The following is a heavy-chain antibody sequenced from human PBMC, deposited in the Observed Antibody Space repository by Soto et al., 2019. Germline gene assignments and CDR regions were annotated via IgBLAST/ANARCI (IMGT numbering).Heavy chain of an antibody. J-gene: IGHJ5*02. CDR2: INHSGST. CDR1: GGSFSGYY. D-gene: IGHD3-3*01. CDR3: AREIREITIFGVVIKDWFDP. V-gene: IGHV4-34*01. Sequence: PSETLSLTCAVYGGSFSGYYWSWIRQPPGKGLEWIGEINHSGSTNYNPSLKSRVTISVDTSKNQFSLKLSSVTAADTAVYYCAREIREITIFGVVIKDWFDPWGQGTLVTVSS.